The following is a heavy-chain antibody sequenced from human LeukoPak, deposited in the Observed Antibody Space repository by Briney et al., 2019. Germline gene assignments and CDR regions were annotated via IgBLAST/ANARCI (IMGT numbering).Heavy chain of an antibody. CDR3: AKDPRGSYSRDYYYYMDV. J-gene: IGHJ6*03. CDR2: IWYDGSNK. V-gene: IGHV3-33*06. D-gene: IGHD1-26*01. CDR1: GFTFSSYG. Sequence: QPGRSLRLSCAASGFTFSSYGMRWVRQAPGKGLEWVAVIWYDGSNKYYADSVKGRFTISRDNSKNTLYLQMNSLRAEDAAVYYCAKDPRGSYSRDYYYYMDVWGKGTTVTVSS.